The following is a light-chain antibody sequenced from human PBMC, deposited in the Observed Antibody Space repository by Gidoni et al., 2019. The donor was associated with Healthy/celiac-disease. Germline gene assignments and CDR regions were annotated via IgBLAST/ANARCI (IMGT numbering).Light chain of an antibody. CDR2: LGS. CDR3: MQALQTPPT. J-gene: IGKJ2*01. CDR1: QSLLHSNGYNY. V-gene: IGKV2-28*01. Sequence: DSVMTQSPLSLPVTPGEPASISCRSSQSLLHSNGYNYLDWYLQKPGQSPRLLIYLGSNRASGVPDRFSGSGSGTDFTLKISRVEAEDVGVYYCMQALQTPPTFXQXTKLEIK.